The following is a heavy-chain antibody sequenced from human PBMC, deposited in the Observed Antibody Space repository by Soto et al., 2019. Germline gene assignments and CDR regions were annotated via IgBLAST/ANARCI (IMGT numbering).Heavy chain of an antibody. CDR1: GFTFSSYS. Sequence: GGSLRLSCAASGFTFSSYSMNWVRQATGKRLEWVSYISSSSSTIYYADSVKGRFTISRDNAKNAPYLQMNSLRAEDTAVYYCAKDWYGNREVFDYGAQENLDPVSA. CDR2: ISSSSSTI. CDR3: AKDWYGNREVFDY. D-gene: IGHD6-13*01. V-gene: IGHV3-48*01. J-gene: IGHJ4*02.